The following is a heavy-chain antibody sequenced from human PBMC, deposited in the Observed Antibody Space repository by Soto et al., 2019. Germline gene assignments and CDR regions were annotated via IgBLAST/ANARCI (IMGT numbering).Heavy chain of an antibody. CDR2: IYYSGST. Sequence: SETLSLTCTVSGGSISSYYWSWIRQPPGKGLKWIGYIYYSGSTNYNPSLKSRVTISVDTSKNQFSLTLSSVTAADTAVYYCARNSSWAGGWFDPWGQGTLVTVSS. CDR1: GGSISSYY. CDR3: ARNSSWAGGWFDP. V-gene: IGHV4-59*08. J-gene: IGHJ5*02. D-gene: IGHD6-13*01.